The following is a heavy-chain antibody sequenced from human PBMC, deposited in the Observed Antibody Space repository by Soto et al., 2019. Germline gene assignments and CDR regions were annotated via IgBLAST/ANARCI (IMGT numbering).Heavy chain of an antibody. CDR2: ISSSSSFI. D-gene: IGHD2-8*01. Sequence: GGSLRLSCAASGFTFSSYSMNWVRQAPGKGLEWVSSISSSSSFIYYADSVKGRFTISRDTAKNSLYLQMNSLRAEDTAVYYCARVRGDCSNGVCFRWYFDLWGRGTLVTVSS. V-gene: IGHV3-21*01. CDR3: ARVRGDCSNGVCFRWYFDL. J-gene: IGHJ2*01. CDR1: GFTFSSYS.